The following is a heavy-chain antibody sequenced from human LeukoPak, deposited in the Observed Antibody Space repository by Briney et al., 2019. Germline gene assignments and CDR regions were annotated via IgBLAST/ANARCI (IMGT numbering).Heavy chain of an antibody. D-gene: IGHD3-22*01. Sequence: ASVKVSCKASGYTFTGYYMHWVRQAPGQGLEWMGRINPNSGGTNYAQKFQGRVTITRDTSISTAYMELSRLRSDDTAVYYCAPQSVYDSSGYYWYAFDIWGQGTMVTVSS. CDR1: GYTFTGYY. J-gene: IGHJ3*02. CDR3: APQSVYDSSGYYWYAFDI. CDR2: INPNSGGT. V-gene: IGHV1-2*06.